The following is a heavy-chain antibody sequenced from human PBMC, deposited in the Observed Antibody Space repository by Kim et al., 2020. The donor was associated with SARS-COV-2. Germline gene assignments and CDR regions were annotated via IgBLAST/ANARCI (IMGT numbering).Heavy chain of an antibody. CDR3: AKWGCSSTSCYEFDY. Sequence: GGSLRLSCAASGFTFSSYGMHWVRQAPGKGLEWVAVISYDGSNKYYADSVKGRFTISRDNSKNTLYLQMNSLRAEDTAVYYCAKWGCSSTSCYEFDYWGQGTLVTVSS. CDR2: ISYDGSNK. V-gene: IGHV3-30*18. J-gene: IGHJ4*02. CDR1: GFTFSSYG. D-gene: IGHD2-2*01.